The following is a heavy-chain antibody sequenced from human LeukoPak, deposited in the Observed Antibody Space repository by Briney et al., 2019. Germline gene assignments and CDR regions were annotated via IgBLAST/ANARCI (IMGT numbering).Heavy chain of an antibody. V-gene: IGHV3-53*01. CDR1: GFTVSSNY. Sequence: GGSLRLSCAASGFTVSSNYMSWVRQAPGKGLEWVSVIYSGGSTYYAASVKGRFTISRDNSKNTLYLQMNSLRAEDTAVYYCARVGYCSSTSCYDYYYYGMDVWGQGTTVTVSS. J-gene: IGHJ6*02. CDR3: ARVGYCSSTSCYDYYYYGMDV. D-gene: IGHD2-2*01. CDR2: IYSGGST.